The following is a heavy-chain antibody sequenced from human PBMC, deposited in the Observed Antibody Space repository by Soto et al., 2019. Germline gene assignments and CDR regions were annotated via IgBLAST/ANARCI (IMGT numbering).Heavy chain of an antibody. CDR3: ARDGSERPATS. D-gene: IGHD3-10*01. CDR2: FYNGGTT. Sequence: QVQLQESGPGLVKPSETLSLTCTVSGGSISTYYWIWIRQPPGKGLEWIGVFYNGGTTNYSPSLKSRVTIAVDTSKNQFSLKLNSVTAADTAVYYCARDGSERPATSWGQGILVTVSS. CDR1: GGSISTYY. J-gene: IGHJ5*02. V-gene: IGHV4-59*01.